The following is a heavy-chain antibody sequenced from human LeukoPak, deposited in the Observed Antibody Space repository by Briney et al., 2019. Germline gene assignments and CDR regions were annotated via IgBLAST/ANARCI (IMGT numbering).Heavy chain of an antibody. Sequence: PGGSLRLSCAASGFTFSSYAMSWVRQAPGKGLEWVSAISGSGGSTYYADSVKGRFTISRDNSKNTLYLQMNSLGAEDTAVYYCARLQRVVPAAKVIAIPYYFDYWGQGTLVTVSS. CDR3: ARLQRVVPAAKVIAIPYYFDY. CDR1: GFTFSSYA. D-gene: IGHD2-2*01. CDR2: ISGSGGST. J-gene: IGHJ4*02. V-gene: IGHV3-23*01.